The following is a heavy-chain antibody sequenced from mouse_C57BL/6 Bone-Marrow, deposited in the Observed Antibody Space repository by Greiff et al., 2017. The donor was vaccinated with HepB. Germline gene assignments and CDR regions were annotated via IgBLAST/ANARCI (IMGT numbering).Heavy chain of an antibody. J-gene: IGHJ4*01. Sequence: EVQLVESGPGLVKPSQSLSLTCSVTGYSITSGYYWNWIRQFPGNKLEWMGYISYDGSNNYNPSLKNRISITRDTSKNQFFLKLNSVTTEDTATYYCAREGKGAMDYWGQGTSVTVSS. V-gene: IGHV3-6*01. CDR3: AREGKGAMDY. CDR1: GYSITSGYY. CDR2: ISYDGSN. D-gene: IGHD2-1*01.